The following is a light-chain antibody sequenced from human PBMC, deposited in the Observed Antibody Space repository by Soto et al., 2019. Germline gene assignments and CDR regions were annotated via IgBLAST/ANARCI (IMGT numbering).Light chain of an antibody. J-gene: IGKJ2*01. CDR3: QQRSDWPPFT. Sequence: EVVLTQSPATLSLSPGERATLSCRASHNVNDYLAWYQQKPGQAPRLLIYDASKRATGLPARFSGSGSGTDFTLTISSLEAEDSAVYYCQQRSDWPPFTFGQGTKWRSN. CDR1: HNVNDY. CDR2: DAS. V-gene: IGKV3-11*01.